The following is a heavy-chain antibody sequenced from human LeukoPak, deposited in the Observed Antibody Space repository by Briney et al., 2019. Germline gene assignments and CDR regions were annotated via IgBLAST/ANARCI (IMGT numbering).Heavy chain of an antibody. CDR3: ARTSPRSYYYDGDGYSFDN. V-gene: IGHV4-31*03. D-gene: IGHD3-22*01. Sequence: PSQTLSLTCTVSGGSVSSGGYYWSWIRQHPEKGLEWIGYIYYSGSTYYNPSLKSRVTISVDTSKNQFSLKLNSVTAADTALYYCARTSPRSYYYDGDGYSFDNWGQGTLVTVSS. CDR2: IYYSGST. CDR1: GGSVSSGGYY. J-gene: IGHJ4*02.